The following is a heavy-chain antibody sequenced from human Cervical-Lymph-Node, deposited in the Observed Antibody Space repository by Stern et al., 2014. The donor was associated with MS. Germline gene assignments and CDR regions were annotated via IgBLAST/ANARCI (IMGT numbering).Heavy chain of an antibody. CDR3: VRAREGYYFDY. Sequence: SGPALVKPTQTLTLTCTFSGFSLSTTGMCLSWIRQPPGKALEWLALLDWDGDKYYSTALKTRLTISKDTSKNQVVLTMTNMAPLDTATYFCVRAREGYYFDYWGQAIPVTVSS. D-gene: IGHD2-21*01. CDR1: GFSLSTTGMC. J-gene: IGHJ4*02. CDR2: LDWDGDK. V-gene: IGHV2-70*01.